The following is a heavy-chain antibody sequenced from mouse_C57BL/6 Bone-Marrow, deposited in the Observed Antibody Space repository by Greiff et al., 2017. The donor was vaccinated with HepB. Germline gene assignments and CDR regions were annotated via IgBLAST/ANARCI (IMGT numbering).Heavy chain of an antibody. CDR3: ARDYYGSSDDYYAMDY. V-gene: IGHV8-8*01. J-gene: IGHJ4*01. CDR2: IWWDDDK. CDR1: GFSLSTFGMG. Sequence: QVTLKVSGPGILQPSQTLSLTCSFSGFSLSTFGMGVGWIRQPSGKGLEWLAHIWWDDDKYYNPALKSRLTISKDTSKNQVFLKIANVDTADTATYYCARDYYGSSDDYYAMDYWGQGTSVTVSS. D-gene: IGHD1-1*01.